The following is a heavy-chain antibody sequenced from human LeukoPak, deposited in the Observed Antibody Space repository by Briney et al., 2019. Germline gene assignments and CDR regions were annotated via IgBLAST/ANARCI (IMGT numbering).Heavy chain of an antibody. V-gene: IGHV3-11*01. CDR3: ARDKPEFTFYYHYGMDV. CDR2: ISTNGGTV. CDR1: GFTFSDHY. J-gene: IGHJ6*02. Sequence: GGSLRLSCAASGFTFSDHYMSWIRQAPGKGLEYISYISTNGGTVHYADSVKGRFTISRDNAKKSLYLQMDSLRAEDTAVYYCARDKPEFTFYYHYGMDVWGQGTTITVSS. D-gene: IGHD3-10*01.